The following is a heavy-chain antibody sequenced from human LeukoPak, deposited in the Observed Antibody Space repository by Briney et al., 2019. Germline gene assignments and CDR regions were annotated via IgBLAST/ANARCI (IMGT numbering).Heavy chain of an antibody. D-gene: IGHD3-22*01. J-gene: IGHJ4*02. CDR2: IYYSGST. Sequence: KSSETLSLTCTVSGGSISSGGYYWSWIRQHPGKGLEWIGYIYYSGSTYYNPSLKSRVTISVDTSKNQFSLKLSSVTAADTAVYYCARGRPADHYYDSSGYTFDYWGQGTLVTVSS. V-gene: IGHV4-31*03. CDR3: ARGRPADHYYDSSGYTFDY. CDR1: GGSISSGGYY.